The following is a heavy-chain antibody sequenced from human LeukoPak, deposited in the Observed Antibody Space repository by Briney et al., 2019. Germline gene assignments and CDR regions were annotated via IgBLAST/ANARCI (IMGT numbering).Heavy chain of an antibody. Sequence: SQTLSLTCTVSGGSISSGGYYWSWIRQHPGKGLEWIRYIYYSGSTYYNPSLKSRVTTSVDTSKNQFSLKLSSVTAADTAVYYCARGVVVVPAAKDKKAYYFDYWGQGTLVTVSS. CDR1: GGSISSGGYY. V-gene: IGHV4-31*03. D-gene: IGHD2-2*01. CDR2: IYYSGST. CDR3: ARGVVVVPAAKDKKAYYFDY. J-gene: IGHJ4*02.